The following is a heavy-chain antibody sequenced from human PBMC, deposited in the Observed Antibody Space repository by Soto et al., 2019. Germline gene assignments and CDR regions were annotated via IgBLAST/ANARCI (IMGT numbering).Heavy chain of an antibody. J-gene: IGHJ5*02. V-gene: IGHV4-59*01. CDR2: IYYSCST. CDR3: AGELWLSGTHWFDP. Sequence: SDTLSITWXGSGGSISSYYCSWMLPPPGNGLGLIGYIYYSCSTNYNPSRKSRVTISVDTSKNQFSLKLSSVTAADTAVYYCAGELWLSGTHWFDPWGQGTLVTVSS. CDR1: GGSISSYY. D-gene: IGHD5-18*01.